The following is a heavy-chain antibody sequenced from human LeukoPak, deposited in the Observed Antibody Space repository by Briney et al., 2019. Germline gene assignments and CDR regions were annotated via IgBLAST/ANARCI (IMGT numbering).Heavy chain of an antibody. Sequence: GGSLRLSCAASGITFSSYGMHWVRQAPGKGLEWVAVIWYDGSNKYYGDSVEGRFTVSRDNSENTLYLQMNSLRVEDTAVYYCARDREHLHYYGLDVWGQGTTVTVSS. D-gene: IGHD1-26*01. V-gene: IGHV3-33*01. CDR3: ARDREHLHYYGLDV. CDR2: IWYDGSNK. J-gene: IGHJ6*02. CDR1: GITFSSYG.